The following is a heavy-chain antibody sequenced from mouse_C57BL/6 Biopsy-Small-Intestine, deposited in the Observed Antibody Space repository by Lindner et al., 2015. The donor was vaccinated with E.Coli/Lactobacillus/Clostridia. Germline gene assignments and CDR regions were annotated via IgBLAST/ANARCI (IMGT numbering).Heavy chain of an antibody. Sequence: VQLQESGGGLVQPKGSLKLSCAASGFSFNTYAMNWVRQAPGKGLEWVARIRSKSSNYATYYADPVKDRFTISRDDSQNMLYLQMNNLKTEDTAMYYCVRGGTSYYFDYWGQGTTLTVSS. CDR1: GFSFNTYA. CDR2: IRSKSSNYAT. J-gene: IGHJ2*01. D-gene: IGHD2-14*01. CDR3: VRGGTSYYFDY. V-gene: IGHV10-1*01.